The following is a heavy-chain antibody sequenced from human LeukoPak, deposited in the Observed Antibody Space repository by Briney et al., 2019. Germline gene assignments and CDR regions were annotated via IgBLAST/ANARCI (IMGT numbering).Heavy chain of an antibody. Sequence: SVKVSCKASGGTFSSYAISWVRQAPGQGLEWMGGIIPIFGTANYAQKIQGRVTITTDESTSTAYMELSSLRSEDTAVYYCASSSLEWLFRRYNWFDPWGQGTLVTVSS. V-gene: IGHV1-69*05. J-gene: IGHJ5*02. CDR1: GGTFSSYA. D-gene: IGHD3-3*01. CDR3: ASSSLEWLFRRYNWFDP. CDR2: IIPIFGTA.